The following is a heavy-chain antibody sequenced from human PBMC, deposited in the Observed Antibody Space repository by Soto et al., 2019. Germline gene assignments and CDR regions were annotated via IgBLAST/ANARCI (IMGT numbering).Heavy chain of an antibody. CDR1: GGSISSYY. Sequence: ETLSLTCTVSGGSISSYYWSWIRQPPGKGLEWIGYIYYSGSTNYNPSLKSRVTISVDTSKNQFSLKLSSVTAADTAVYYCARQTYSSSWYAGSYFDYWGQGTLVTVSS. J-gene: IGHJ4*02. CDR3: ARQTYSSSWYAGSYFDY. CDR2: IYYSGST. D-gene: IGHD6-13*01. V-gene: IGHV4-59*08.